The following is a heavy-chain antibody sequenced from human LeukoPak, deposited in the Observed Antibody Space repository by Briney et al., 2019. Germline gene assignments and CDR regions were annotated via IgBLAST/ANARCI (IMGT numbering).Heavy chain of an antibody. CDR3: ARLICGGGDCGGVGAFDI. CDR2: IYSGGST. Sequence: GGSLRLSCAASGFTVSSNYMSWVRQAPGKGLELVSVIYSGGSTYYVDSVKGRFTISRDNSKNTLYLQMNSLRAEDTAVYYCARLICGGGDCGGVGAFDIWGQGTMVTVSS. J-gene: IGHJ3*02. D-gene: IGHD2-21*02. CDR1: GFTVSSNY. V-gene: IGHV3-53*01.